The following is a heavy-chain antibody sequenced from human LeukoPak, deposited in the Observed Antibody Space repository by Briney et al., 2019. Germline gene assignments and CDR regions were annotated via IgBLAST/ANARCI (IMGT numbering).Heavy chain of an antibody. D-gene: IGHD6-19*01. CDR2: ISPYNGNT. CDR1: GYTFTTYG. CDR3: AKDPPHSSGPNSPCFEF. Sequence: ASVKVSCKASGYTFTTYGISWVRQPPGQGLEWMGWISPYNGNTEHAQKFQGRGTMTTDTSTSTVYMELRSLRSDDTAMYYCAKDPPHSSGPNSPCFEFWGQGTLVTVSS. V-gene: IGHV1-18*01. J-gene: IGHJ4*02.